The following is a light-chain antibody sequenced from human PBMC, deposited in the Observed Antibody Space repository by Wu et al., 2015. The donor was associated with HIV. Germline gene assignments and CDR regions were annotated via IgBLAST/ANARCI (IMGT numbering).Light chain of an antibody. CDR3: QQVHAYPPT. CDR2: RAS. V-gene: IGKV1-9*01. J-gene: IGKJ4*01. CDR1: QGISSY. Sequence: IQLTQSPSSLSASVGDRVTITCRASQGISSYLAWYQQKPGKAPNLLIYRASTLQTEVPSRFSGSGSGTEFTLTINSLQPEDFATYYCQQVHAYPPTFGGGTKVDVK.